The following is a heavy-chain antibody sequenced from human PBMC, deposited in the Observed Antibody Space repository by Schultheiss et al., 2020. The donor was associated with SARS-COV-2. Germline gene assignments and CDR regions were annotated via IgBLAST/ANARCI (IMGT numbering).Heavy chain of an antibody. CDR1: GFTFSSYE. D-gene: IGHD2-2*01. Sequence: GGSLRLSCAVSGFTFSSYEMNWVRQAPGKGLEWVSYISSSGDSMYYADSVKGRFTISRDTAKNSLYLQMNSLRAEDTAVYYCARHCTSTSCYGGFDYWGQGTLVTVSS. CDR2: ISSSGDSM. V-gene: IGHV3-48*03. CDR3: ARHCTSTSCYGGFDY. J-gene: IGHJ4*02.